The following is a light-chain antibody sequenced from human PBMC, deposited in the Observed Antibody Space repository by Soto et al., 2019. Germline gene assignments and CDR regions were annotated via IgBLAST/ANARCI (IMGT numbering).Light chain of an antibody. J-gene: IGKJ1*01. CDR2: QAS. V-gene: IGKV1-5*03. CDR1: RSTSIW. CDR3: QQSRNFHRM. Sequence: IQMTQSPSSLSASVGDSVTITCRASRSTSIWLAWYQQKPGKAPKLLIYQASSLHSGVPSRFSGGGSGTEFTLTISSLQPDDFATYYCQQSRNFHRMFGQGTKVEIQ.